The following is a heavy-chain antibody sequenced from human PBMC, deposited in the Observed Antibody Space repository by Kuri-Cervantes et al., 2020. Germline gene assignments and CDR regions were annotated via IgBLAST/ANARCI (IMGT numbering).Heavy chain of an antibody. J-gene: IGHJ4*02. V-gene: IGHV4-59*08. CDR3: AMLISQNIVPQRRPLDH. CDR1: GGSISSYY. CDR2: IYYSGST. Sequence: SETLSLTCTVSGGSISSYYWSWIRQPPGKGLEWIGYIYYSGSTNYNPSLKSRVTISVDTSKNQFSLKLSSVTAADTAVYYCAMLISQNIVPQRRPLDHWGQGTLVTVSS. D-gene: IGHD2/OR15-2a*01.